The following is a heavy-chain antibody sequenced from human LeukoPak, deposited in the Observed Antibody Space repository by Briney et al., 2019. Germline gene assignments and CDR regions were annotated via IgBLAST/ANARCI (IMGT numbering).Heavy chain of an antibody. CDR2: IKGGGGDP. J-gene: IGHJ4*02. CDR1: GFTFSTYA. Sequence: HPGGSLRLSCAASGFTFSTYAMGWVRQAPGEGLEWVSSIKGGGGDPFYADSVRGRFTIFRDKSKNTLYLQLNSLRAEDTAVYFCAQGGHDYNPFYYWGQGTLVTVSS. D-gene: IGHD4-11*01. V-gene: IGHV3-23*01. CDR3: AQGGHDYNPFYY.